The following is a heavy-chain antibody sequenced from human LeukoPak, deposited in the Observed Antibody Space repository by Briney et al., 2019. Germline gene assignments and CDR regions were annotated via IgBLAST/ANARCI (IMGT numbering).Heavy chain of an antibody. CDR3: ARDYMTTVTTGNWFDP. Sequence: SETLSLTCTVSGGSISDIINYWGWIRQPPGKGLEWIGSIYYSGSTSYNPSLKSRVTISVDTSKNQFSLKLSSVTAADTAVYYCARDYMTTVTTGNWFDPWGQGTLVTVSS. D-gene: IGHD4-17*01. V-gene: IGHV4-39*07. CDR1: GGSISDIINY. J-gene: IGHJ5*02. CDR2: IYYSGST.